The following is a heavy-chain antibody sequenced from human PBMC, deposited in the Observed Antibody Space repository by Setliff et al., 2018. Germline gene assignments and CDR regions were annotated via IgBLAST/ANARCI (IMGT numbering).Heavy chain of an antibody. J-gene: IGHJ4*02. CDR2: IYPGDSDI. CDR3: VRAGSGIGGDLDY. Sequence: PGESLKISCQAPGYSFLIYWIGWVRQMPGKGLEWMGIIYPGDSDIGYSPSFEGQVTISADKSITTAYLQWSSLKASDTATYFCVRAGSGIGGDLDYWGQGTLVTVSS. V-gene: IGHV5-51*01. CDR1: GYSFLIYW. D-gene: IGHD3-10*01.